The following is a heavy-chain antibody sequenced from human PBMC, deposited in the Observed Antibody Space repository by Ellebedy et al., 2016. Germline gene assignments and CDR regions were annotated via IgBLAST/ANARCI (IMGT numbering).Heavy chain of an antibody. D-gene: IGHD1-26*01. CDR3: TTLSGSRGY. CDR1: GFTFTDAW. Sequence: GESLKISCAVSGFTFTDAWMSWVRQAPGKGLEWVGRIKSKTDGETTDYSAPVKGRFTISRDDSKNTLYLQMNSLKTEDTAVYYCTTLSGSRGYWGQGTLVTVSS. J-gene: IGHJ4*02. V-gene: IGHV3-15*01. CDR2: IKSKTDGETT.